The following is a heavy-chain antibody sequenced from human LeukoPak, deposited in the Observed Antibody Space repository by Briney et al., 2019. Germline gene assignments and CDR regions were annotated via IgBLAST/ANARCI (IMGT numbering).Heavy chain of an antibody. CDR3: AKVVGYTSSWYFDY. CDR2: IWNGGST. CDR1: GFTVSSNY. D-gene: IGHD6-13*01. J-gene: IGHJ4*02. V-gene: IGHV3-53*01. Sequence: GGSLRLSCAASGFTVSSNYMTWVRQAPGKGLEWVSTIWNGGSTSYVDSVKGRFTISRDSSKNTLYLQMNSLRAEDTAVYYCAKVVGYTSSWYFDYWGQGTLVTVSS.